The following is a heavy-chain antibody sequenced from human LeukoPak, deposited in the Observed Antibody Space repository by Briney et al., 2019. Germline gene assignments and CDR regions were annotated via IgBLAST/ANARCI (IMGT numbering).Heavy chain of an antibody. D-gene: IGHD4-23*01. V-gene: IGHV4-59*01. Sequence: SETLSLACTVSGGSISSYHWSWIRQPPGKGLEWIGYIYYSGSTNYNPSLKSRVTISVDTSKNQFSLKLSSVTAADTAVYYCARGIYGGNRAPGYWGQGTLVTVSS. CDR2: IYYSGST. CDR3: ARGIYGGNRAPGY. CDR1: GGSISSYH. J-gene: IGHJ4*02.